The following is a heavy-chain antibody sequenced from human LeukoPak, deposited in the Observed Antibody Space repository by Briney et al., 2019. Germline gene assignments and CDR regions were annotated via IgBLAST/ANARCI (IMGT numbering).Heavy chain of an antibody. D-gene: IGHD6-19*01. J-gene: IGHJ4*02. CDR3: ARDPSVAGLFDY. CDR2: ISSSSSYI. V-gene: IGHV3-21*01. CDR1: GFTFSSYS. Sequence: KPGGSLRLSCAASGFTFSSYSMNWVRQAPGKGLEWVSSISSSSSYIYYADSVKGRFTISRDNAKNSLYLQMNSLRAEDTAMYYCARDPSVAGLFDYWGQGTLVTVSS.